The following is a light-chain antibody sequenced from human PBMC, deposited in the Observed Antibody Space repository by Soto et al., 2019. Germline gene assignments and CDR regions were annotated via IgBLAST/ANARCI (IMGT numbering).Light chain of an antibody. J-gene: IGKJ5*01. CDR1: QTVRTY. Sequence: DIQMTQSPSSLSASVGDRVTITCRASQTVRTYLNWYQQKPGKAPTLLVYAASTLESAVPPRFSGAGSETDFTLTISVLQPEDSATYYCQQTFSTPITFGQGTRLE. CDR2: AAS. CDR3: QQTFSTPIT. V-gene: IGKV1-39*01.